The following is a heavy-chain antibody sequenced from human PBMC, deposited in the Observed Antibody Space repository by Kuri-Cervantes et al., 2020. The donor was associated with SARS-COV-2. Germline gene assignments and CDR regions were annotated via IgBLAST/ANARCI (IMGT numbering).Heavy chain of an antibody. J-gene: IGHJ5*02. V-gene: IGHV1-24*01. CDR3: ATSSALFYDSSGYYRRVSWFDP. CDR2: FDPEDGET. Sequence: ASVKVSCKVSGYNRTDLSMHWVRQAPGKGLEWMGGFDPEDGETIYAQKFQGRVTMTEDTSTDTAYMELSSLRSEDTAVYYCATSSALFYDSSGYYRRVSWFDPWGQGTLVTVSS. CDR1: GYNRTDLS. D-gene: IGHD3-22*01.